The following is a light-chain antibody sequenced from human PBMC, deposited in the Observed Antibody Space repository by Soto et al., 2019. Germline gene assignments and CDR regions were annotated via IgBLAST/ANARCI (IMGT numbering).Light chain of an antibody. J-gene: IGLJ1*01. CDR3: CSYVGSSTSYV. CDR1: SGDVGNYNL. CDR2: EVN. V-gene: IGLV2-23*02. Sequence: QSALTQPASVSGSPGQSITTSCTGTSGDVGNYNLVSWYQQHPGKAPKLMIYEVNKWPSGVSNRFSGSKSGNTASLTISGLQAEDEADYYCCSYVGSSTSYVFGTGTKLTVL.